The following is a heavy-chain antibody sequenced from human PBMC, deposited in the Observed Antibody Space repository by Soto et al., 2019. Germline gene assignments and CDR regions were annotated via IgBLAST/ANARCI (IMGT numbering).Heavy chain of an antibody. CDR3: ARVLWFGEYNWFDP. Sequence: ASVKVSCKASGYTFTSYYMHWVRQAPGQRLEWMGWINAGSGNTKYSQKFQGRVTITRDTSASTAYMELSSLRSEDTAVYYCARVLWFGEYNWFDPWGQGTLVTVSS. V-gene: IGHV1-3*01. J-gene: IGHJ5*02. CDR1: GYTFTSYY. CDR2: INAGSGNT. D-gene: IGHD3-10*01.